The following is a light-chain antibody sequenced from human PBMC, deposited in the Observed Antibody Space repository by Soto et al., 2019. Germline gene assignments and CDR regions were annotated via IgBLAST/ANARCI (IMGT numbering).Light chain of an antibody. V-gene: IGLV1-44*01. J-gene: IGLJ2*01. CDR3: AAWDDSLDGVV. CDR2: SNN. CDR1: SSNIGSNT. Sequence: QSVLTQPPSASGTPGQRVTISCSGSSSNIGSNTVNWYQQLPGTAPKLLIYSNNQRPSGVPARFSGSKSCTSASLAISGLQSEDEADYYCAAWDDSLDGVVFGGGTQLTVL.